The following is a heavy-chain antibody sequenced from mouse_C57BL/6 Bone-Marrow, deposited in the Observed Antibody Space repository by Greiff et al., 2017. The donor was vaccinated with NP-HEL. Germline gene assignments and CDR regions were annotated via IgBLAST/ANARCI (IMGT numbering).Heavy chain of an antibody. V-gene: IGHV14-4*01. CDR2: IDPENGDT. CDR3: TTLGEFDY. CDR1: GFNIKDDY. D-gene: IGHD4-1*01. J-gene: IGHJ2*01. Sequence: EVQLQQSGAELVRPGASVKLSCTASGFNIKDDYMHWVKQRPEQGLEWIGWIDPENGDTEYASKFQGKATITADTSSNTAYLQLSSLTSEDTAVYYCTTLGEFDYWGQGTTLTVSS.